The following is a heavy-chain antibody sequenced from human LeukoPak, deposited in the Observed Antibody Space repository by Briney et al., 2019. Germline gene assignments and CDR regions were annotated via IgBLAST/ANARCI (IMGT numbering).Heavy chain of an antibody. D-gene: IGHD3-16*01. CDR3: VREKSGGTYDY. J-gene: IGHJ4*02. CDR1: GYTFTAYY. CDR2: IRPGDTRT. V-gene: IGHV1-46*01. Sequence: ASVKVSCKASGYTFTAYYIQWVRQAPGQGLEWMGTIRPGDTRTTYAQKFQGRVTMTWDMSTTTGYMELSSLRSEDTAVYYCVREKSGGTYDYWGQGTLATVSS.